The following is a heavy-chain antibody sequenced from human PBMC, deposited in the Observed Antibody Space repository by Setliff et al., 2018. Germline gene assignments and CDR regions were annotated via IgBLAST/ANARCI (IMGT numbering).Heavy chain of an antibody. D-gene: IGHD3-3*02. V-gene: IGHV4-38-2*02. CDR3: AKESLAINTRWFDP. CDR2: IYRNGTT. J-gene: IGHJ5*02. CDR1: DFSINSGYY. Sequence: SETLSLTCSVSDFSINSGYYWGWIRQSPGEGLEWIGSIYRNGTTYNAFFASRVTMSIDTSKNQFSLNLNSVTAADTALYYCAKESLAINTRWFDPWGQGILVTVSS.